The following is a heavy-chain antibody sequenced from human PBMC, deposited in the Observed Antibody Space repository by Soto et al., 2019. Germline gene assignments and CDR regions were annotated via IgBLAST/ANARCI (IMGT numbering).Heavy chain of an antibody. CDR1: GYTFTSYG. Sequence: ASVKVSCKASGYTFTSYGISWVRQAPGHGLEWMGWISAYNGNTNYAQKLQGRVTMTTDTSTSTAYMELRSLRSDDTAVYYCARDLGDYYGSGGYYAVGHWGQGTLVTVS. D-gene: IGHD3-10*01. CDR3: ARDLGDYYGSGGYYAVGH. CDR2: ISAYNGNT. V-gene: IGHV1-18*01. J-gene: IGHJ5*02.